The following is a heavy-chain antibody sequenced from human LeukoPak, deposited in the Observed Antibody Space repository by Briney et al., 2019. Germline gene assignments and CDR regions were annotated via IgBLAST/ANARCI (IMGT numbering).Heavy chain of an antibody. J-gene: IGHJ4*02. D-gene: IGHD2-15*01. CDR3: ARGQRVAAYFDY. CDR2: ISSSGSTI. CDR1: GFTFSSFE. Sequence: PGGSLRLSCAASGFTFSSFEMNWVRQAPGKGLEWVSYISSSGSTIYYADSVKGRFTISRDNAKNSLYLQMNSLRAEDTAVYYCARGQRVAAYFDYWGQGTLVTVSS. V-gene: IGHV3-48*03.